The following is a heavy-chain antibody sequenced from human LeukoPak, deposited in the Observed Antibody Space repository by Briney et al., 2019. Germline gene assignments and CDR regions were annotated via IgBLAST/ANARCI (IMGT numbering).Heavy chain of an antibody. D-gene: IGHD3-22*01. CDR3: ARVPLRYYYDSSGSLDY. Sequence: SVKVSCKASGGTFSSYAISWVRQAPGQGLEWMGGIIPIFGTANYAQKFQGRVTMTRDTSTSTIYMELSSLRSEDTAVYYCARVPLRYYYDSSGSLDYWGQGTLVTVSS. J-gene: IGHJ4*02. V-gene: IGHV1-69*05. CDR2: IIPIFGTA. CDR1: GGTFSSYA.